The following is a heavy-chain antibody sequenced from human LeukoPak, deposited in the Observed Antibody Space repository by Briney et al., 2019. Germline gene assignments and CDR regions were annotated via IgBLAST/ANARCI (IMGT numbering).Heavy chain of an antibody. Sequence: SETLSLTCTVSGGSISSYYWSWIRQPPGKGLEWIGYIYYSGSTNYNPSLKSRVTISVDTSKNQFSLKLSSVTAADTAVHYCARGVRSTSWGYYYGMDVWGKGTTVTVSS. CDR3: ARGVRSTSWGYYYGMDV. J-gene: IGHJ6*04. V-gene: IGHV4-59*01. CDR1: GGSISSYY. CDR2: IYYSGST. D-gene: IGHD2-2*01.